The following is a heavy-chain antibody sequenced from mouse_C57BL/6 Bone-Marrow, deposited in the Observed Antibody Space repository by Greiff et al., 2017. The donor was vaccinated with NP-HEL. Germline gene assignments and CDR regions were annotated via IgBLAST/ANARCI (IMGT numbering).Heavy chain of an antibody. CDR1: GYAFSSSW. J-gene: IGHJ2*01. V-gene: IGHV1-82*01. Sequence: LQESGPELVKPGASVKISCKASGYAFSSSWMNWVKQRPGKGLEWIGRIYPGDGDTNYNGKFKGKATLTADKSSSTAYMQLSSLTSEDSAVYFCARYYYGTVYFDYWGQGTTLTVSS. D-gene: IGHD1-1*01. CDR2: IYPGDGDT. CDR3: ARYYYGTVYFDY.